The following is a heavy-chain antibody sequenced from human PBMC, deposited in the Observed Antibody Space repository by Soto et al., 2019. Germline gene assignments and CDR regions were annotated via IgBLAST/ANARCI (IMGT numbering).Heavy chain of an antibody. V-gene: IGHV1-18*01. J-gene: IGHJ4*02. CDR3: ARNPSGSSFDY. CDR2: ISAYSGNT. D-gene: IGHD1-26*01. CDR1: GYTFLSYG. Sequence: ASVKVSCKASGYTFLSYGISWVRQAPGQGLEWMGWISAYSGNTDYAQRLQDRVTLTTDTSTSTAYMELRSLRSDDTAVYYCARNPSGSSFDYWGQGTLVTVSS.